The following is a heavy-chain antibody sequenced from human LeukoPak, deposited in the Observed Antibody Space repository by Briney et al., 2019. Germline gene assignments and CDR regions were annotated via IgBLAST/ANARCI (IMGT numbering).Heavy chain of an antibody. V-gene: IGHV3-21*01. CDR3: ARDGSGCPGGGY. CDR1: GFTFSSYS. D-gene: IGHD3-10*01. CDR2: ISSSSSYI. Sequence: GGSLRLSCAASGFTFSSYSMNWVRQAPGKGLEWVSSISSSSSYIYYADSVKGRFTISRDNAKNSLYLQMNSLRAEDTAVYYCARDGSGCPGGGYWGQGTLVTVSS. J-gene: IGHJ4*02.